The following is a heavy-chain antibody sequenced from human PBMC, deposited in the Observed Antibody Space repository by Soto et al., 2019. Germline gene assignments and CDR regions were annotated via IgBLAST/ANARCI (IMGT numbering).Heavy chain of an antibody. Sequence: AASVKVSCKASGYSFTGYYMHWVRQAPGQGLEWMGWINPNSGGTNYAQKFQGWVTMTSDTSISTAYMELSRLRSDDTAVYYCARDRGMGYCSSTSCTHRDWFDPWGQGTLVTVSS. CDR1: GYSFTGYY. D-gene: IGHD2-2*01. CDR3: ARDRGMGYCSSTSCTHRDWFDP. J-gene: IGHJ5*02. CDR2: INPNSGGT. V-gene: IGHV1-2*04.